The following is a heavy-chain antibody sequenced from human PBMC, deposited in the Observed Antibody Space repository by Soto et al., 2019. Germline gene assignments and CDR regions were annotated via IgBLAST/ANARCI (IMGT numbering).Heavy chain of an antibody. V-gene: IGHV3-21*01. D-gene: IGHD3-22*01. J-gene: IGHJ4*02. Sequence: PGGSLRLSCAASGFTFSNATMNWFRQAPGKGLEWVAFITSSGSFIYYADSMKGRFTISRDDAKKSLYLQMNSLRAEDTAVYYCARVPAASDRTAFYYVSKFFYFDYWGRGTQVTVS. CDR3: ARVPAASDRTAFYYVSKFFYFDY. CDR2: ITSSGSFI. CDR1: GFTFSNAT.